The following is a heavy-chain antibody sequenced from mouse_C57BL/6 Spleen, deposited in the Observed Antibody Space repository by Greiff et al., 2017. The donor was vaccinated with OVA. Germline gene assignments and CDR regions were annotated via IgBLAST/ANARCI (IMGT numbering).Heavy chain of an antibody. CDR3: ARGGNGYLPFAY. J-gene: IGHJ3*01. CDR2: IHPNSGRT. Sequence: QVQLQQPGAVLVKPGASVKLSCKASGYTFTSYWMHWVKQRPGQGLEWIGMIHPNSGRTNYNEKFKSKATLTVDNSSRTAYMQLSSLTSEDAAVYYCARGGNGYLPFAYWGKGTLVTVSA. CDR1: GYTFTSYW. D-gene: IGHD2-3*01. V-gene: IGHV1-64*01.